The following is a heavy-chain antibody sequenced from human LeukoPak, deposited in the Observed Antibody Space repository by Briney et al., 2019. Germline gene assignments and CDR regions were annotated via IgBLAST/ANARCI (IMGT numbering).Heavy chain of an antibody. J-gene: IGHJ4*02. CDR2: ISGRGGST. Sequence: GGSLRLSCAASGFTFSSYAMSWVRQAPGKGLEGVSAISGRGGSTYYADSVKGRFTISRDNSKNTLYLQMNGLRAEDTAVYYCAKGGRITGTLIDYWGQGTLVTVSS. CDR1: GFTFSSYA. D-gene: IGHD1-7*01. CDR3: AKGGRITGTLIDY. V-gene: IGHV3-23*01.